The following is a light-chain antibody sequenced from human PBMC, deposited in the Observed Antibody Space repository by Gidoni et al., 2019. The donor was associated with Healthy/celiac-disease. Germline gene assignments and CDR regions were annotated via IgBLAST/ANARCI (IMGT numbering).Light chain of an antibody. CDR1: SSDVGRYNL. CDR3: CSYAGSSTSWV. J-gene: IGLJ3*02. Sequence: SALTQPAPVSGSPGQSITISCIGTSSDVGRYNLVSWYQQHPGKAPKLMIYEVSKRPSGVSNRFSGSKSGNTASLTISGLQAEDEADYYCCSYAGSSTSWVFGGGTKLTVL. CDR2: EVS. V-gene: IGLV2-23*02.